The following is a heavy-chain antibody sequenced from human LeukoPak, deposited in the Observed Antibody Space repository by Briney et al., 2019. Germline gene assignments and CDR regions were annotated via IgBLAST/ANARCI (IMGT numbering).Heavy chain of an antibody. CDR3: AKDISPIYYGSEINWFDP. CDR2: ISWNSGSI. D-gene: IGHD3-10*01. V-gene: IGHV3-9*01. CDR1: GFTFDDYA. Sequence: GGSLRLSCAASGFTFDDYAMHWVRQAPGKGLEWVSGISWNSGSIGYADSVKGRFTISRDNAKNSLYLQMNSLRAEDTALYYCAKDISPIYYGSEINWFDPWGQGTLVTVSS. J-gene: IGHJ5*02.